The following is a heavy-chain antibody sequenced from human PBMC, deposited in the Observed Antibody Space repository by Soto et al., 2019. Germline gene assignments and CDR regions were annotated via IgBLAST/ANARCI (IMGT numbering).Heavy chain of an antibody. V-gene: IGHV4-34*01. CDR2: INHGGST. Sequence: QVQLQQWGAGLLKPSETLSLTCAVYGGSFSGYYWSWIRQPPGKGLEWIGEINHGGSTNYNPSLKSRVTLSVDTSKNQFSLKLSSVTAADTAVYYCAKGWRYSSGYYPRIGPYGMDVWGQGNTVTVSS. CDR1: GGSFSGYY. CDR3: AKGWRYSSGYYPRIGPYGMDV. D-gene: IGHD3-22*01. J-gene: IGHJ6*02.